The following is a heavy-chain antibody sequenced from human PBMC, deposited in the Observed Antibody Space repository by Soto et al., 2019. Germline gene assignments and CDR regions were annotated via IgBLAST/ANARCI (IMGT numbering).Heavy chain of an antibody. D-gene: IGHD4-17*01. CDR2: ISGSGGST. J-gene: IGHJ4*02. CDR1: GFTFSSYA. V-gene: IGHV3-23*01. CDR3: AKGRDDDGDLFDY. Sequence: EVQLLESGGGLVQPGGSLRLSCAASGFTFSSYAMSWVRQAPGKGLELVSAISGSGGSTYHADSAKGRFTISRDNSKNTLYLQMNSLRAEDTAVYYCAKGRDDDGDLFDYWGQGPLVTVSS.